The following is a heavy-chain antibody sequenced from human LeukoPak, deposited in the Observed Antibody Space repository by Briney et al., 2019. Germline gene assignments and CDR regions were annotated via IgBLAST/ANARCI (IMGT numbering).Heavy chain of an antibody. J-gene: IGHJ4*02. CDR2: INPSGGGT. Sequence: ASVKVSCKASGYIFTNYYIHWVRQAPGQGPEWMGIINPSGGGTTYAPKFQGRVTMTKDTSTSTVYMVLSRLGSADTALYYCARETDIAVAANCFDYWGQGTLVTVSS. CDR3: ARETDIAVAANCFDY. CDR1: GYIFTNYY. V-gene: IGHV1-46*01. D-gene: IGHD6-19*01.